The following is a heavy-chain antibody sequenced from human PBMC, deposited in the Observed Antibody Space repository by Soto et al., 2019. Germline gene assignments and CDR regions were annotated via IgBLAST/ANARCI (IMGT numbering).Heavy chain of an antibody. CDR1: GFTFTSSA. CDR2: IVVGSGNT. J-gene: IGHJ4*02. V-gene: IGHV1-58*01. D-gene: IGHD2-21*01. CDR3: AATSTAEIATIYNY. Sequence: SVKVSCKASGFTFTSSAVQWVRQARGQRLEWIGWIVVGSGNTNYAQKFQERVTITRDMSTSTAYMELSSLRSEDTAVYYCAATSTAEIATIYNYWGQAIMVAV.